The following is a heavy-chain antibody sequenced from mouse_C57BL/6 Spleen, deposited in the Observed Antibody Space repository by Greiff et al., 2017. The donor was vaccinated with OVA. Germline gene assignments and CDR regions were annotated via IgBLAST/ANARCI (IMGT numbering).Heavy chain of an antibody. J-gene: IGHJ4*01. CDR3: ARVYGYDGGNYYAMDY. V-gene: IGHV1-26*01. Sequence: EVQLQQSGPELVKPGASVKISCKASGYTFTDYYMNWVKQSHGKSLEWIGDINPNNGGTSYNQKFKGKATLTVDKSSSTAYMELRSLTSEDSAVYYCARVYGYDGGNYYAMDYWGQGTSVTVSS. CDR1: GYTFTDYY. D-gene: IGHD2-2*01. CDR2: INPNNGGT.